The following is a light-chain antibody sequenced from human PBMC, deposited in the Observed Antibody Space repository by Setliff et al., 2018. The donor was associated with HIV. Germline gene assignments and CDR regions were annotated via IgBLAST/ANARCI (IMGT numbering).Light chain of an antibody. CDR2: EVS. CDR1: SSDVGSYNL. V-gene: IGLV2-23*02. Sequence: QSALTQPASVSGSPGQSITISCTGTSSDVGSYNLASWYQQHPGKAPKLMIYEVSKRPSGVSNRFSGSKSGNTASLTISGLQAGDEADYYCCSYAGSSTPYVFGTGTKV. J-gene: IGLJ1*01. CDR3: CSYAGSSTPYV.